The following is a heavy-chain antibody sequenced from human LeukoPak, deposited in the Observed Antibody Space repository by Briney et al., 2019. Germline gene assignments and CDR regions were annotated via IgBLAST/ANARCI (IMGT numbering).Heavy chain of an antibody. CDR1: GGTFGSYV. Sequence: GASVKVSCKASGGTFGSYVISWVRQAPGQGLEWMGGIIPIFGTAHYAQKFQGGLTITADESTSTVYMEVSSLRSEDTAMYYCAKEGDTALVTGYFDLWGRGTLVTVSS. CDR3: AKEGDTALVTGYFDL. D-gene: IGHD5-18*01. J-gene: IGHJ2*01. CDR2: IIPIFGTA. V-gene: IGHV1-69*13.